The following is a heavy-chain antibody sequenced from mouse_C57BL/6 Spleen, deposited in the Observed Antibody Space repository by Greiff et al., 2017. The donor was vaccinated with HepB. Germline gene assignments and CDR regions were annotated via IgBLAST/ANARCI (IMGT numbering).Heavy chain of an antibody. J-gene: IGHJ1*03. Sequence: VQLQQSGTVLARPGASVKMSCKTSGYTFTSYWMHWVKQRPGQGLEWIGAIYPGNSDTSYNQKFKGKAKLTAVTSASTAYMELSSLTNEDSAVYYCTSPIYYYGSPWYFDVWGTGTTVTVSS. V-gene: IGHV1-5*01. D-gene: IGHD1-1*01. CDR1: GYTFTSYW. CDR2: IYPGNSDT. CDR3: TSPIYYYGSPWYFDV.